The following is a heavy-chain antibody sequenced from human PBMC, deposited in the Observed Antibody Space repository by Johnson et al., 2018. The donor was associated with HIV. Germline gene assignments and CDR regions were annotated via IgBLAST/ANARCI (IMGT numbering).Heavy chain of an antibody. Sequence: VQLVESGGGLVQPGGSLRISCAASGFTFSSYAMSWVRQAPGKGLEWVAYIRQDGSEKEYLDSVKGRFTISRDNAKNSLYLQMSSLRVEDTAVYYCASGHMWSGFWGQGTMVTVSS. V-gene: IGHV3-7*01. CDR3: ASGHMWSGF. D-gene: IGHD3/OR15-3a*01. CDR1: GFTFSSYA. J-gene: IGHJ3*01. CDR2: IRQDGSEK.